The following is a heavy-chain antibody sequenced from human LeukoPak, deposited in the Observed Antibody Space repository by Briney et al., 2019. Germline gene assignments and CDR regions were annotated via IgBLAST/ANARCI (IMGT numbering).Heavy chain of an antibody. CDR3: ATKYFYDSSGYQTNNPYDYYGMDV. CDR2: VIPILGVE. V-gene: IGHV1-69*04. J-gene: IGHJ6*02. Sequence: SVKVSCKAFGGAFTNYAINWVRQAPGQGLEWMGRVIPILGVENYAQKFQGRVTITADTSTSAAYMELSSLRSEDTAVYYCATKYFYDSSGYQTNNPYDYYGMDVWGQGTTVTVSS. D-gene: IGHD3-22*01. CDR1: GGAFTNYA.